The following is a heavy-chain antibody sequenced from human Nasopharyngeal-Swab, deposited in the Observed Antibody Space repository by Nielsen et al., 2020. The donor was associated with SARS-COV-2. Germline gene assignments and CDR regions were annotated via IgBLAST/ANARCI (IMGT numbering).Heavy chain of an antibody. CDR1: GFTFSSYE. J-gene: IGHJ4*02. CDR2: ISSSGSTI. D-gene: IGHD5-24*01. V-gene: IGHV3-48*03. Sequence: GGSLRLSCAASGFTFSSYEMNWVRQAPGKGLEWVSYISSSGSTIYYADSVKGRFTISRDNAKNSLYLQMNSLRAEDTAVYYCARDGEMATIPILDYWGQGTLVTVSS. CDR3: ARDGEMATIPILDY.